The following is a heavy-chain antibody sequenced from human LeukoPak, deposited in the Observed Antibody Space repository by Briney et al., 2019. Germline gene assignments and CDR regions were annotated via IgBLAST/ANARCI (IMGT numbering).Heavy chain of an antibody. V-gene: IGHV3-30*02. D-gene: IGHD1-14*01. J-gene: IGHJ4*02. CDR3: ALDSGDF. Sequence: PGGSLRLSCAASGFTFSSYGMHWVRQAPGKGLEWVAFIRYDGSNKYYADSVKGRFTISRDNSKNTLYLQMNSLRAKGTAVFYCALDSGDFWGQGTLVTVSS. CDR2: IRYDGSNK. CDR1: GFTFSSYG.